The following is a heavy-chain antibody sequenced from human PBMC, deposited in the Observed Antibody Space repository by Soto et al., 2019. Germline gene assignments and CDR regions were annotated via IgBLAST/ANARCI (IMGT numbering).Heavy chain of an antibody. CDR2: INPNSGAT. CDR1: GYTFTGYF. D-gene: IGHD3-3*01. Sequence: EASVKVSCKAFGYTFTGYFIHWVRQAPGQGLEWLGWINPNSGATKYAQKFQGRVTLTRDTSINTAYMEMSMLRSDDTAVYYCARGGGTILAPLPWGQGTLVTVSS. CDR3: ARGGGTILAPLP. J-gene: IGHJ5*02. V-gene: IGHV1-2*02.